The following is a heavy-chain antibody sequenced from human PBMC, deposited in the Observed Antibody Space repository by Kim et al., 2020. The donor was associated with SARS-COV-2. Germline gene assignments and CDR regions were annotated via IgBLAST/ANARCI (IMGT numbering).Heavy chain of an antibody. V-gene: IGHV4-39*07. CDR2: IYYSGST. CDR1: GGSISSSSYY. Sequence: SETLSLTCTVSGGSISSSSYYWGWIRQPPGKGLEWIGSIYYSGSTYYNPSLKSRVTISVDTSKNQFSLKLSSVTAADTAVYYCARERERFGTPGGMDVWGQGTTVTVSS. CDR3: ARERERFGTPGGMDV. D-gene: IGHD3-10*01. J-gene: IGHJ6*02.